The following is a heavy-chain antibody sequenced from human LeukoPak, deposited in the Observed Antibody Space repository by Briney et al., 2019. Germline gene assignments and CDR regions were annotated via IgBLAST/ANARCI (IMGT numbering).Heavy chain of an antibody. CDR3: TTDTAPPSDY. V-gene: IGHV3-15*01. Sequence: GGSLRLSCAASGFAFNNAWMTWVRQAPGKGLEWDGRIKSKTDGGTTEYAAPVKGRFTISRDDSRNALYLQMNSLKTEDTAVYYCTTDTAPPSDYWGQGTLVTVSS. D-gene: IGHD5-18*01. CDR2: IKSKTDGGTT. CDR1: GFAFNNAW. J-gene: IGHJ4*02.